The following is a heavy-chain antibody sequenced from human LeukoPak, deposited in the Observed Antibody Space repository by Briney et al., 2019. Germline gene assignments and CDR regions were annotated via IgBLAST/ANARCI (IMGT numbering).Heavy chain of an antibody. V-gene: IGHV3-74*03. CDR3: AKDLEADRVDFHPSMDV. D-gene: IGHD3/OR15-3a*01. CDR1: GFTFCTSW. Sequence: PVGSLRLSSAASGFTFCTSWMYWLRHAPGKGLVWFSRVKNDGSSTTYADSVKGRSTISRDTATKTLYLQINSLRAQDTAVCFWAKDLEADRVDFHPSMDVWGKGNTVTISS. CDR2: VKNDGSST. J-gene: IGHJ6*03.